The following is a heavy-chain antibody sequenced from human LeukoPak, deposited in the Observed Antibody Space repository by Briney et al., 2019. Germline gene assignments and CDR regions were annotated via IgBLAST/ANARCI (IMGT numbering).Heavy chain of an antibody. V-gene: IGHV3-23*01. Sequence: QSGGSLRLSCAASGFTFSSYAMSWVRQAPGKGLEWVSAISGSGGSTYYADSVKGRFTISRDNSKNTLYLQMNSLRAEDTAVYYCAKSALGDSSGYPGYFDYWGQGTLVTVSS. CDR2: ISGSGGST. J-gene: IGHJ4*02. D-gene: IGHD3-22*01. CDR1: GFTFSSYA. CDR3: AKSALGDSSGYPGYFDY.